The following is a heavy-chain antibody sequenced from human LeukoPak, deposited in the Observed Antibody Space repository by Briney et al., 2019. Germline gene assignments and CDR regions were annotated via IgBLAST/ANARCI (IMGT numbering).Heavy chain of an antibody. CDR2: ISGSGGST. CDR3: AKVGWHNWNPDY. V-gene: IGHV3-23*01. D-gene: IGHD1-20*01. J-gene: IGHJ4*02. CDR1: GFTFSSYA. Sequence: GGSLRLSCAASGFTFSSYAMSWVRQAPGKGLEWVSAISGSGGSTYYADSVKGRLTISRDNSKNTLYLQMNSLRAEDTAVYYCAKVGWHNWNPDYWGQGTLVTVSS.